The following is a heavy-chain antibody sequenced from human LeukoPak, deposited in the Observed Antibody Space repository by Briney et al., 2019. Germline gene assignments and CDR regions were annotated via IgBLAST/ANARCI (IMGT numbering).Heavy chain of an antibody. Sequence: GGSLRLSCAASGFTFSSYGMHWVRQAPGKGLEWVAVISYDGSNKYYADSVKGRFTISRDNSKNTLYLQMNSLRAEDTAVYYCARELYDFWSGPVLDYWGQGTLVTVSS. CDR2: ISYDGSNK. CDR1: GFTFSSYG. J-gene: IGHJ4*02. V-gene: IGHV3-30*19. CDR3: ARELYDFWSGPVLDY. D-gene: IGHD3-3*01.